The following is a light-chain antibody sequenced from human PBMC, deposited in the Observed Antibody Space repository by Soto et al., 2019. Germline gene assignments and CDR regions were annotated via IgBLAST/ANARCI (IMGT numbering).Light chain of an antibody. J-gene: IGLJ2*01. CDR1: SSDVGGYNY. CDR2: DVS. CDR3: SSYTSSSTVV. V-gene: IGLV2-14*01. Sequence: QSVLTQPASVSGSPGQSITISCTGTSSDVGGYNYVSWYQQHPGKAPKLMIYDVSNRPSGVSNRFSGSKSGNTASLTISGLQAEEEPDYYCSSYTSSSTVVFGGGTKLTVL.